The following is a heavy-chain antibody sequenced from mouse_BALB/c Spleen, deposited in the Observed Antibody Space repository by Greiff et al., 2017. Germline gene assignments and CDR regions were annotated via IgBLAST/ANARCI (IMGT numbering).Heavy chain of an antibody. J-gene: IGHJ4*01. CDR1: GYAFSSYW. CDR3: ARDGDYDDPMDY. D-gene: IGHD2-4*01. V-gene: IGHV1-80*01. CDR2: IYPGDGDT. Sequence: QVQLQQSGAELVRPGSSVKISCKASGYAFSSYWMNWVKQRPGQGLEWIGQIYPGDGDTNYNGKFKGKATLTADKSSSTAYMQLSSLTSEDSAVYFCARDGDYDDPMDYWGQGTSVTVSS.